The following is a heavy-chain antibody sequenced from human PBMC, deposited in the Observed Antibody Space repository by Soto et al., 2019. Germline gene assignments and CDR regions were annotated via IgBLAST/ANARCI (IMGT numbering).Heavy chain of an antibody. Sequence: QVQLVESGGGVVQPGRSLRLSCAASGFTFSSYGMHWVRQAPGKGLEWVAVIWYDGSNKYYADSVKGRFTISRDNSKNTLYLQMNSLRAEDTAVYYCARESNCSGGRCLYYYYGMDVWGQGTTVTVSS. J-gene: IGHJ6*02. V-gene: IGHV3-33*01. CDR2: IWYDGSNK. CDR1: GFTFSSYG. D-gene: IGHD2-15*01. CDR3: ARESNCSGGRCLYYYYGMDV.